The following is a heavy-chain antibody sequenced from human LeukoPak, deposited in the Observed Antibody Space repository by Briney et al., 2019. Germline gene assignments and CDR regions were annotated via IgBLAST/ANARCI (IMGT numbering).Heavy chain of an antibody. CDR2: ISFDGSRK. Sequence: PGRSLRLSCAASGFTFSSYYMHWVRQAPGKGLEWVAVISFDGSRKYYADSVKGRFTISRDNSMNTLYLQMSSLRVEDTAIYYCAKAGASHTAMDFLFDYWGQGTLVTVSS. D-gene: IGHD5-18*01. J-gene: IGHJ4*02. CDR1: GFTFSSYY. CDR3: AKAGASHTAMDFLFDY. V-gene: IGHV3-30*18.